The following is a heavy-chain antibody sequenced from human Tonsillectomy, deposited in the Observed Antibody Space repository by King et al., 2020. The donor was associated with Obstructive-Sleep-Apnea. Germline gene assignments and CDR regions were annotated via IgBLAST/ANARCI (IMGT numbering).Heavy chain of an antibody. D-gene: IGHD5-18*01. CDR2: IIPILGIA. CDR3: AGYGSYES. CDR1: GGTFSSYA. Sequence: VQLVESGAEVKKPWSSVKVSCKASGGTFSSYAISWVRQAPGKGLEWMGGIIPILGIANYAQKFQGRFPITADKSKSTAYMELSSLRSEDTAVYYCAGYGSYESWGQGTLVTVSS. V-gene: IGHV1-69*10. J-gene: IGHJ5*02.